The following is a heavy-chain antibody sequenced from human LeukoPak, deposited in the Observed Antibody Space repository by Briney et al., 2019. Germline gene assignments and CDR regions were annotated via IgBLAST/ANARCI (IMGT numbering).Heavy chain of an antibody. CDR1: GGSISSYY. Sequence: SETLSLTCTVSGGSISSYYWSWIRQPPGKGLEWIGSIYYSGSTYYNPSLKSRVTISVDTSKNQFSLKLSSVTAADTAVYYCASYDSSGSYPFDYWGQGTLVTVSS. J-gene: IGHJ4*02. D-gene: IGHD3-22*01. V-gene: IGHV4-59*12. CDR2: IYYSGST. CDR3: ASYDSSGSYPFDY.